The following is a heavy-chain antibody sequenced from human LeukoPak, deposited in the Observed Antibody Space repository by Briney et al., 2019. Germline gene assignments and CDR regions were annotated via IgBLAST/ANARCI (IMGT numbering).Heavy chain of an antibody. CDR3: AKVLLPYCSSTSCYYFDY. J-gene: IGHJ4*02. Sequence: QAGGSLRLSCAASGFTFSSYAMSWVRQAPGKGLEWVSAISGSGGSTYYADSVKGRFTISRDNSKNTLYLQMNSLRAEDTAVYYCAKVLLPYCSSTSCYYFDYWGQGTLVTVSS. CDR1: GFTFSSYA. CDR2: ISGSGGST. V-gene: IGHV3-23*01. D-gene: IGHD2-2*01.